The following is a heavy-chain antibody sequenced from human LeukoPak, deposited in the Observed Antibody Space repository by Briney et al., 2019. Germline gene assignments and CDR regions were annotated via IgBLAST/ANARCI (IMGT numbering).Heavy chain of an antibody. CDR3: AKFVLIGNPYYFDY. J-gene: IGHJ4*02. D-gene: IGHD2-8*01. V-gene: IGHV3-20*04. CDR2: INWNGNSR. CDR1: GFTFDDYG. Sequence: PGGSLRLSCEASGFTFDDYGMSWVRQAPGKGLEWVSGINWNGNSRGNADSVKGRFTISRDNAKNSLYLQMNSLRAEDTAVYYCAKFVLIGNPYYFDYWGQGTLVTVSS.